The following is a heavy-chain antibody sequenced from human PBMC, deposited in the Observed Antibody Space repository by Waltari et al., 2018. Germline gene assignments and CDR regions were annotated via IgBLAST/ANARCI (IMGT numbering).Heavy chain of an antibody. D-gene: IGHD6-13*01. CDR2: IISTSSMI. V-gene: IGHV3-48*04. Sequence: EAQLVESGGGLVQPGGSLRVSCAACGFTLIDYSMNWVRQAPGKGLEWISYIISTSSMIYYADSVRGRFTISRDNAKNSLYLPMNSLRAEDTAVYYCAREAYSSSWFFDVWGQGTVVTVSS. CDR3: AREAYSSSWFFDV. J-gene: IGHJ3*01. CDR1: GFTLIDYS.